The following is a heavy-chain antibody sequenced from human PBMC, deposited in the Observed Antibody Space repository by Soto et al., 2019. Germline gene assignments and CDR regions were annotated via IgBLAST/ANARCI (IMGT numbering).Heavy chain of an antibody. Sequence: NPSEPLSLTCTVSGGSVSSPYWSWIRKAAGKGLEWIGRLYSTGSTNYNPSLRSRVTMSVGTSRNQFALTLTSVTAADTAIYYCARDGSGYDSSGFYLYEAFDIWVQGTMVTVSS. D-gene: IGHD3-22*01. J-gene: IGHJ3*02. V-gene: IGHV4-4*07. CDR3: ARDGSGYDSSGFYLYEAFDI. CDR1: GGSVSSPY. CDR2: LYSTGST.